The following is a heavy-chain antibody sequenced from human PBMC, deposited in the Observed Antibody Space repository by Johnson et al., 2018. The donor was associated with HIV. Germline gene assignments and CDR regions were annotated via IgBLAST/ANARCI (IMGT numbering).Heavy chain of an antibody. CDR1: GFTFSYYG. V-gene: IGHV3-NL1*01. J-gene: IGHJ3*02. CDR3: AKDPQADYAFDI. CDR2: IYSGGST. Sequence: QVQLVESGGGVVQPGRSLRLSCASSGFTFSYYGMHWVRQAPGKGLEWVSVIYSGGSTYYADSVKGRFTISRDNSKNTLYLQMHSLRAEDTAVYYCAKDPQADYAFDIWGQGTMVTVSS.